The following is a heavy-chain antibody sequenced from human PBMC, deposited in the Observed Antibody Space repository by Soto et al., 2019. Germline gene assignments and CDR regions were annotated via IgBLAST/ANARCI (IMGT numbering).Heavy chain of an antibody. CDR3: VPLYYDSSGYYGGNY. CDR2: ISYDGSNK. CDR1: GFTFSSCA. J-gene: IGHJ4*02. V-gene: IGHV3-30-3*01. D-gene: IGHD3-22*01. Sequence: PGGSLRLSCAASGFTFSSCAMHWVRQAPGKGLEWVAVISYDGSNKYYADSVKGRFTISRDNSKNTLYLQMNSLRAEDTAVYYCVPLYYDSSGYYGGNYWGQGTLVTVSS.